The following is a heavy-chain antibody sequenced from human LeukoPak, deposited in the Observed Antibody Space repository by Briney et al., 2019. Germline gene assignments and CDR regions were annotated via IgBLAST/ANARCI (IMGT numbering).Heavy chain of an antibody. D-gene: IGHD3-16*01. V-gene: IGHV4-34*01. CDR1: GGSFSGYL. CDR3: ARGSVGDRLGH. CDR2: ISQSGSA. J-gene: IGHJ4*02. Sequence: KPSETLSLTCAVYGGSFSGYLCSWIRQPPGKGLEWIGEISQSGSASSNPSLKGRVTISVDTSKNQFSLKLTSLTAADTAVYYCARGSVGDRLGHWGQGTLVTVSS.